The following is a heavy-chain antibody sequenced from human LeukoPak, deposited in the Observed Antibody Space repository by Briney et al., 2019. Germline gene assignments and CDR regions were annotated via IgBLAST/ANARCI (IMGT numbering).Heavy chain of an antibody. V-gene: IGHV3-23*01. CDR2: INSNGDEI. D-gene: IGHD6-6*01. Sequence: PGGSLRLSCAASGFTFSTYAMTWVRQAPGKGLEWVSGINSNGDEIYYADSVRGWFTISRDNSNNALYLQMDSLRTEDTAVYYCANWIGSSSRDYWGQGTLVTVSS. J-gene: IGHJ4*02. CDR1: GFTFSTYA. CDR3: ANWIGSSSRDY.